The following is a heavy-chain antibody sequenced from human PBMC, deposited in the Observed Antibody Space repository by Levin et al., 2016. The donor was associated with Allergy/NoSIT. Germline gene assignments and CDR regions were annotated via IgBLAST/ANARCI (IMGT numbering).Heavy chain of an antibody. D-gene: IGHD3-10*01. Sequence: GESLKISCAASGFTFSSYGMHWVRQAPGKGLEWVAVISYDGSNKYYADSVKGRFTISRDNSKNTLYLQMNSLRAEDTAVYYCAREGPEGTRRSGMDVWGQGTTVTVSS. V-gene: IGHV3-30*03. J-gene: IGHJ6*02. CDR2: ISYDGSNK. CDR1: GFTFSSYG. CDR3: AREGPEGTRRSGMDV.